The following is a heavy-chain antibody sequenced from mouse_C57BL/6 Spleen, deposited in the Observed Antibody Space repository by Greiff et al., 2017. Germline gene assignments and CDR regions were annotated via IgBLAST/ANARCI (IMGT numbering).Heavy chain of an antibody. Sequence: VKQSCKASGYTFTSYWMHWVKQRPGQGLEWIGEIDPSDSYTNYNQKFKGKSTLTVDKSSSTAYMQRSSLTSEDSAVYYCARGGSSPDYWYFDVWGTGTTVTVSS. V-gene: IGHV1-69*01. CDR2: IDPSDSYT. CDR3: ARGGSSPDYWYFDV. CDR1: GYTFTSYW. J-gene: IGHJ1*03. D-gene: IGHD1-1*01.